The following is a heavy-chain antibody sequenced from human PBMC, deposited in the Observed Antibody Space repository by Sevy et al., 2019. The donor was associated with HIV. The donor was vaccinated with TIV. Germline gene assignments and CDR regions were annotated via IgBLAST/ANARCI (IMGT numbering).Heavy chain of an antibody. CDR3: ARVGYYDSSGPYPFDY. J-gene: IGHJ4*02. V-gene: IGHV1-69*13. D-gene: IGHD3-22*01. Sequence: ASVKVSCKASGGTFTSYSISWVRQAPGQGLEWMGGILRIFGLAHYAQKFQGRVTITADESTSTAYMELSSLRSEVTAVYYCARVGYYDSSGPYPFDYWGQGTLVTVSS. CDR2: ILRIFGLA. CDR1: GGTFTSYS.